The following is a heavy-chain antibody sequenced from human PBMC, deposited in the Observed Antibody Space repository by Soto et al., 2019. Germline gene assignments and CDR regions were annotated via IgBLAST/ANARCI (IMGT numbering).Heavy chain of an antibody. CDR2: MNPGSGNT. CDR3: ARGRRYCTNGVCYYYFDY. CDR1: GYTFTSYA. Sequence: ASVKVACKTSGYTFTSYAVRWVRQAHGQRLEWTGWMNPGSGNTNYAQKFQGRVTMTRNTSISTAYMELSSLRSEDTAVYYCARGRRYCTNGVCYYYFDYWGQGTLVTVSS. J-gene: IGHJ4*02. V-gene: IGHV1-8*02. D-gene: IGHD2-8*01.